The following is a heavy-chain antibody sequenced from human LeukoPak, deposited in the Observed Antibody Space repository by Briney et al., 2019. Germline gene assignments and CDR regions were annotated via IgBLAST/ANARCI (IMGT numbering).Heavy chain of an antibody. CDR2: IYHSGST. V-gene: IGHV4-38-2*02. CDR3: ARDKAGTMVRGVINGMDV. D-gene: IGHD3-10*01. CDR1: GYSISTGYD. J-gene: IGHJ6*02. Sequence: PSETLSLTCSVSGYSISTGYDWGWIRQPPGKGLAWIGSIYHSGSTYYNPSLKSRVTISVDTSKNQFSLKLSSVTAADTAVYYCARDKAGTMVRGVINGMDVWGQGTTVTVSS.